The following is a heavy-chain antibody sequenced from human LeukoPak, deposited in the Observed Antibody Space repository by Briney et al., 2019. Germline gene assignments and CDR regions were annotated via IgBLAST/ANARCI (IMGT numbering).Heavy chain of an antibody. D-gene: IGHD3-22*01. J-gene: IGHJ4*02. V-gene: IGHV3-66*01. CDR1: GFTVSSNY. Sequence: GGSLRLSCAASGFTVSSNYMSWVRQAPGKGLEWVSVIYSGGSTYYADSVKDRFTISRDNSKNTLYLQMNSLRAEDTAVYYCARDPSYQYYYDSSGYYDYWGQGTLVTVSS. CDR2: IYSGGST. CDR3: ARDPSYQYYYDSSGYYDY.